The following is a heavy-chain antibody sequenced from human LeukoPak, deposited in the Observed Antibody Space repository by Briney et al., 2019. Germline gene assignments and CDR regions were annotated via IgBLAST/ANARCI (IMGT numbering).Heavy chain of an antibody. Sequence: PGGSLRLSCAASGFTFSDYYMSWIRQAPGKGLEWVSYISSSSSYTNYADSVKGRFTISRDNAKNSLYLQMNSLRAEDTAVYYCAREVIIAVAGTGDAFDIWGQGTMVTVSS. CDR3: AREVIIAVAGTGDAFDI. J-gene: IGHJ3*02. V-gene: IGHV3-11*06. D-gene: IGHD6-19*01. CDR2: ISSSSSYT. CDR1: GFTFSDYY.